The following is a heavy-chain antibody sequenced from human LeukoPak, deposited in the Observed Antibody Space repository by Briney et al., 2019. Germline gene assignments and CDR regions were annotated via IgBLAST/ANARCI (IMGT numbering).Heavy chain of an antibody. J-gene: IGHJ4*02. CDR1: GYTFTDSF. CDR3: ARDLASTSNWEFDY. D-gene: IGHD7-27*01. Sequence: GASVKVSCEASGYTFTDSFIHWVRQAPGQGPEWMGRMNAKSGVTMYAQTLQDRVTMTRDTSISTAHMELSRLTSDDTALYYCARDLASTSNWEFDYWGQGTLVTVSS. CDR2: MNAKSGVT. V-gene: IGHV1-2*06.